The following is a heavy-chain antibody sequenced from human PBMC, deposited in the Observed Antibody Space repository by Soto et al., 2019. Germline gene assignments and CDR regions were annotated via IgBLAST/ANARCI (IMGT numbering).Heavy chain of an antibody. CDR1: GFTFSGSA. CDR3: TRQMDTLYDYFDY. J-gene: IGHJ4*02. V-gene: IGHV3-73*01. Sequence: GGSLRLSCAASGFTFSGSAMHWVRQVSGKGLEWVGRIRSNTSNYATLYAVSVKGRFTISRDDSKNTAYLQMNSLKTEDTAVYYCTRQMDTLYDYFDYWGQGTLVTVSS. CDR2: IRSNTSNYAT. D-gene: IGHD5-18*01.